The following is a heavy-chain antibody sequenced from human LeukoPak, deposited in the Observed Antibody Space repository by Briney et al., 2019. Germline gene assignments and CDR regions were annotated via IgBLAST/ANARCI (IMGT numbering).Heavy chain of an antibody. Sequence: SQTLSLTCTVSGGSISRYYWNWIRQPPGKGLEWIAYIYYSGSINYNPSLKSRVTISVDTSKNQFSLKLSSVTAADTAVYYCARSQYYYDDLDFWGQGTLVTVSS. V-gene: IGHV4-59*01. CDR1: GGSISRYY. CDR3: ARSQYYYDDLDF. D-gene: IGHD3-22*01. J-gene: IGHJ4*02. CDR2: IYYSGSI.